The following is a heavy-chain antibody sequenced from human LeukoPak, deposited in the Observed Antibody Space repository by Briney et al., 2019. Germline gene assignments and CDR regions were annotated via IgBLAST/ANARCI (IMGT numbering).Heavy chain of an antibody. Sequence: GPSVKLSCKASGYSFTTFDINGVPQATGQGLEWMVWMNPNSGNPGLAGKVQGRVTLTDNNSISPVYMELAGLTSDDPAVYYCARRPLTGELYHYCMDVWGTGTTITVSS. CDR2: MNPNSGNP. D-gene: IGHD7-27*01. V-gene: IGHV1-8*03. CDR3: ARRPLTGELYHYCMDV. J-gene: IGHJ6*03. CDR1: GYSFTTFD.